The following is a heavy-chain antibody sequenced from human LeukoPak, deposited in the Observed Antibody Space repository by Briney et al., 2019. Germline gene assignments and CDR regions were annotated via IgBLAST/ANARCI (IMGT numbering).Heavy chain of an antibody. Sequence: QPGGSLKLSCAASGFTFSSFAMSGVRKAPGKGLEWVSVISGSGGSTYYADSVKGRFTISRDNSKNTLYLQMNSLRAEDTAVYYCAKAQDPYSSSWYYFDYWGQGTLVTVSS. J-gene: IGHJ4*02. D-gene: IGHD6-13*01. CDR3: AKAQDPYSSSWYYFDY. CDR2: ISGSGGST. CDR1: GFTFSSFA. V-gene: IGHV3-23*01.